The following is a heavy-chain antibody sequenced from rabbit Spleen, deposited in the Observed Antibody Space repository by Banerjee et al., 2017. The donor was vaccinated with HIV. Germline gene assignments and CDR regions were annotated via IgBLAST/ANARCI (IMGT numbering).Heavy chain of an antibody. V-gene: IGHV1S7*01. D-gene: IGHD8-1*01. Sequence: HLKESGGGLVQPGGSLKLSCTASGFTLSSYYMNWVRQDPGKGLEWIGYIDPVFGITYYANWVNGRFSISRENAQNTVFLQMTSLTAADTATYFCARDGAGGSYFALWGPGTLVTVS. CDR2: IDPVFGIT. CDR1: GFTLSSYY. CDR3: ARDGAGGSYFAL. J-gene: IGHJ4*01.